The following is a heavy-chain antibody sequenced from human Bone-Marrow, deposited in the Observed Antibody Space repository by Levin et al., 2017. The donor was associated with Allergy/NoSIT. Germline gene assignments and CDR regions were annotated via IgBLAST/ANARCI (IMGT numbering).Heavy chain of an antibody. CDR3: AGRDYLVFDI. J-gene: IGHJ3*02. D-gene: IGHD4-17*01. V-gene: IGHV3-53*01. Sequence: GESLKISCAASGFTVSSNYMSWVRQAPGKGLEWVSIIYSGGSTYYADSVKGRFTISRDNSKNTLYLQMNSLRAEDTAVYYCAGRDYLVFDIWGQGTMVTVSS. CDR1: GFTVSSNY. CDR2: IYSGGST.